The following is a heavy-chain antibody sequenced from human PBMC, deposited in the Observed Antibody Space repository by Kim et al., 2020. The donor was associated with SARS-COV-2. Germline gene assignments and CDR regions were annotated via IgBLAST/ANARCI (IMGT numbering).Heavy chain of an antibody. CDR3: ARDNKDYGDYDGDY. J-gene: IGHJ4*02. Sequence: AQEFQGRVTMTRDTYTSTVYMELSSLRSEDTAVYYCARDNKDYGDYDGDYWGQGTLVTVSS. V-gene: IGHV1-46*01. D-gene: IGHD4-17*01.